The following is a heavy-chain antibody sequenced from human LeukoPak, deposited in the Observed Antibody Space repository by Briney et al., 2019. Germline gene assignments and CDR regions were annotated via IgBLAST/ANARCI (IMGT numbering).Heavy chain of an antibody. J-gene: IGHJ5*02. CDR2: IYYSGST. CDR1: GSSISSYY. Sequence: SETLSLTCTVPGSSISSYYWSWIRQPPGKGLGWIGYIYYSGSTNYNPTLKSRVTISVDTSKNQFSLKLSSVTAADTAVYYCARVGRSRYCSGGSCSDWFDPWGQGTLVTVSS. D-gene: IGHD2-15*01. V-gene: IGHV4-59*01. CDR3: ARVGRSRYCSGGSCSDWFDP.